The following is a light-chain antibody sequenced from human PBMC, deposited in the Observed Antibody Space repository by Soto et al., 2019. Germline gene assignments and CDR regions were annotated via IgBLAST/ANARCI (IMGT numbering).Light chain of an antibody. V-gene: IGLV9-49*01. CDR1: SGYSNYK. J-gene: IGLJ2*01. CDR3: GADHGSGSNFVKGV. Sequence: QAVVTQPPSASASLGASVTLTCTLSSGYSNYKVDWYQQRPGKGPRFVMRVGTGGIVGSKGDGIPDRFSVLGSGLNRYLTIKNIQEEDESDYHCGADHGSGSNFVKGVFGGGTKLTVL. CDR2: VGTGGIVG.